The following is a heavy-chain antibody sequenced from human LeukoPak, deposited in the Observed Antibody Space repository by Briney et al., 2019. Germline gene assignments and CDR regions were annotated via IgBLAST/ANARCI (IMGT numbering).Heavy chain of an antibody. CDR2: INAGNGNT. CDR3: ARGGYYYGMDV. CDR1: GYTFTSYA. Sequence: ASVKVSCKASGYTFTSYAMHWVRQAPGQRLEWMGWINAGNGNTKYSQKFQGRVTITRDTSASTAYMELRSLRSDDTAVYYCARGGYYYGMDVWGQGTTVTVSS. J-gene: IGHJ6*02. V-gene: IGHV1-3*01.